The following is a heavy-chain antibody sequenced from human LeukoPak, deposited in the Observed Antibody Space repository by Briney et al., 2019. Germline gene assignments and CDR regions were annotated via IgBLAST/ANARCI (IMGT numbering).Heavy chain of an antibody. Sequence: SQTLSLTCAVSGGSISSGSYSWSWIRQPPGKGLEWIGYIYYSGSTYYNPSLKSRATISVDRSKNQFSLKLSSVTAADTAVYYCARVRWGDGDYFDYWGQGTLVTVSS. J-gene: IGHJ4*02. CDR1: GGSISSGSYS. CDR3: ARVRWGDGDYFDY. CDR2: IYYSGST. D-gene: IGHD2-21*02. V-gene: IGHV4-30-2*01.